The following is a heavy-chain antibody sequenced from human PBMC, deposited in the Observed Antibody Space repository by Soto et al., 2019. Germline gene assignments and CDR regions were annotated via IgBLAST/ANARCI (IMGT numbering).Heavy chain of an antibody. CDR2: ISSSGSTI. CDR3: ARALGYCSGGSCYSGAFDI. J-gene: IGHJ3*02. CDR1: GFTFSDYY. D-gene: IGHD2-15*01. V-gene: IGHV3-11*01. Sequence: PGGSLRLSCAASGFTFSDYYMSWIRQAPGKGLEWASYISSSGSTIYYADSVKGRFTISRDNAKNSLYLQMNSLRAEDTAVYYCARALGYCSGGSCYSGAFDIWGQGTMVTVSS.